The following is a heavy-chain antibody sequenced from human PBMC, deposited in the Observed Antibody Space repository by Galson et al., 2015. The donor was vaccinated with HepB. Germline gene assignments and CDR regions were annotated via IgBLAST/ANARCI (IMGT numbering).Heavy chain of an antibody. D-gene: IGHD2-2*01. CDR1: GYSFTSYW. Sequence: QSGAEVKKPGESLRISCKGSGYSFTSYWISWVRQMPGKGLEWMGRIDPSDSYTNYSPSFQGHVTISADKSISTAYLQWSSLKASDTAMYYCARHPQGSYCSSTSCPYYYYGMDVWGQGTTVTVSS. J-gene: IGHJ6*02. CDR2: IDPSDSYT. V-gene: IGHV5-10-1*01. CDR3: ARHPQGSYCSSTSCPYYYYGMDV.